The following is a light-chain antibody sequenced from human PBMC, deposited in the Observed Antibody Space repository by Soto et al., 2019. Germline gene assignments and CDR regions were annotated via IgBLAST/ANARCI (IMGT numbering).Light chain of an antibody. Sequence: DIQMTQSPSSLSASVEDRVTITCRASQSLDRYLNWYQQKPGTAPKLLISGASSLRSGVPSRFSGSGSGTDFTLTINSLQPEDLATYYCQQGSRTLTFGGGTKVDI. CDR2: GAS. CDR3: QQGSRTLT. J-gene: IGKJ4*01. CDR1: QSLDRY. V-gene: IGKV1-39*01.